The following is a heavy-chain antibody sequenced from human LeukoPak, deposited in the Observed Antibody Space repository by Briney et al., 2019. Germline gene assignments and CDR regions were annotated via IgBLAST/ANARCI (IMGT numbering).Heavy chain of an antibody. D-gene: IGHD1-1*01. CDR3: ARNNGIARNAFDI. V-gene: IGHV4-59*12. J-gene: IGHJ3*02. CDR1: GGSISSYY. Sequence: PSETLSLTCTVSGGSISSYYWSWIRQPPGKGLEWIGYIYYSGSTNYNPSLKSRVTISVDTSKNQFTLKLSSVTAVDTAVYYCARNNGIARNAFDIWGQGTMVTVSS. CDR2: IYYSGST.